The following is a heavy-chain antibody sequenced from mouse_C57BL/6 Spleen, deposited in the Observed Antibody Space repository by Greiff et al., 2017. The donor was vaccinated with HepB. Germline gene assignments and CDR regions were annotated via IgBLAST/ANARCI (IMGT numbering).Heavy chain of an antibody. D-gene: IGHD2-2*01. CDR2: IDPSDSET. V-gene: IGHV1-52*01. CDR3: ARGGSTMVTTRAWFAY. Sequence: QVHVKQPGAELVRPGSSVKLSCKASGYTFTSYWMHWVKQRPIQGLEWIGNIDPSDSETHYKQKFKDKATLTVDKSSSTAYMQLSSLTSEDSAVYYCARGGSTMVTTRAWFAYWGQGTLVTVSA. CDR1: GYTFTSYW. J-gene: IGHJ3*01.